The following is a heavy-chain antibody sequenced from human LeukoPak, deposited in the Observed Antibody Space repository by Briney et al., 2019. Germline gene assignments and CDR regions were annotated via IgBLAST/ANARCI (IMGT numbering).Heavy chain of an antibody. V-gene: IGHV3-11*04. CDR2: ISSSGSTI. Sequence: GGSLRLSCAASGFTFSDYYMSWIRQDQGKGLECVSYISSSGSTIYYADSVKGRFTISRDNAKNSLYLQMNSLRAEDTAVYYCARVEGCGGDCYYFDYWGQGTLVTVSS. CDR3: ARVEGCGGDCYYFDY. CDR1: GFTFSDYY. J-gene: IGHJ4*02. D-gene: IGHD2-21*02.